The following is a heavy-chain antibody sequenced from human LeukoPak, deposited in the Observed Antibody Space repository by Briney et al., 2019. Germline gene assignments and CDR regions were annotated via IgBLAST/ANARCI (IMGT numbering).Heavy chain of an antibody. D-gene: IGHD2-2*01. CDR3: ARGRYSSRSGGYFFDI. CDR2: IKKDGIEK. CDR1: GFTLSSDW. V-gene: IGHV3-7*01. Sequence: GGPLRLSCVVSGFTLSSDWRSWVRQAPGKGLEWVANIKKDGIEKYYVESVKGRFTISRDNAKNSLYLQMNSLRAEDTAVYYCARGRYSSRSGGYFFDIWGQGTLVTVSS. J-gene: IGHJ4*02.